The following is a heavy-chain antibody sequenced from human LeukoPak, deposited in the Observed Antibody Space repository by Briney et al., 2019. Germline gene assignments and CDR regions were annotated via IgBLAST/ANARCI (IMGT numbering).Heavy chain of an antibody. CDR3: ARRITTSGLYYFDL. D-gene: IGHD6-13*01. V-gene: IGHV3-66*04. CDR2: IYSDETT. J-gene: IGHJ4*02. CDR1: RLTVSGNY. Sequence: PGGSLRLSCAPSRLTVSGNYMSWVRQAPAKGLEGVSIIYSDETTAYPDSVKGRSTISRDNSKNMLYLQMNSLRAEDTAVYYCARRITTSGLYYFDLWGQGTLVTVSS.